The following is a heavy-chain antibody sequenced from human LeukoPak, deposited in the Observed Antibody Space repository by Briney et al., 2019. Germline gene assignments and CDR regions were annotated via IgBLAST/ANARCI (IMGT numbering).Heavy chain of an antibody. Sequence: GRSLRLSCAASGFTFDDYAMHWVRQAPGKGLEWVSGISWNSGSIGYADSVKGRFTISRDNAKNSLYLQMNSLRAEDTALYYCAKDKGAMGREYYFDYWGQGTLVTVSS. V-gene: IGHV3-9*01. J-gene: IGHJ4*02. D-gene: IGHD3-10*01. CDR1: GFTFDDYA. CDR2: ISWNSGSI. CDR3: AKDKGAMGREYYFDY.